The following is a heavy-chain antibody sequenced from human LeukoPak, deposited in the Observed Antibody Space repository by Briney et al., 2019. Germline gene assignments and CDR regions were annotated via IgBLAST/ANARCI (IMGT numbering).Heavy chain of an antibody. Sequence: GGSLRLSCAASGFTFSSPSMSWVRQTPGKGLEWVSSITPSCDCTYYAASADGRFTISRDNSKNTLYLQMDSLSADDTANYYCARDGRPLDWGQGTLVTVSS. J-gene: IGHJ4*02. CDR2: ITPSCDCT. CDR1: GFTFSSPS. V-gene: IGHV3-23*01. CDR3: ARDGRPLD.